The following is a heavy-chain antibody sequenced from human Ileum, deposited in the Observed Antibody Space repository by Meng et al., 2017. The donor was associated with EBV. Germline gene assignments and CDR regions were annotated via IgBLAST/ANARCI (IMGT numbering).Heavy chain of an antibody. Sequence: QVQLQESGPGLVKPSGTLSLTCAVSGGSISSSNWWSWVRQAPGKGQEWIGEIHHTESTNYNPSLKSRVTISVDKSKNQFSLKLSSVTAADTAVYYCARESYSDSSGYYSLDYWGQGSLVTVSS. CDR1: GGSISSSNW. CDR2: IHHTEST. CDR3: ARESYSDSSGYYSLDY. J-gene: IGHJ4*02. D-gene: IGHD3-22*01. V-gene: IGHV4-4*02.